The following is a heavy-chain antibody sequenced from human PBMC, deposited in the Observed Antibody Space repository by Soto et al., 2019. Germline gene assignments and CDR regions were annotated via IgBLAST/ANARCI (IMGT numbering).Heavy chain of an antibody. V-gene: IGHV3-23*01. Sequence: GGSLRLSCAASGFTFSSYAMSWVRQAPGKGLEWVSAISGSGGSTYYADSVKGRFTISRDNSKNTLYLQMNSLRAEDTAVYYCANPPRRSNSPFDYWGQGTLVTVSS. CDR1: GFTFSSYA. CDR2: ISGSGGST. J-gene: IGHJ4*02. CDR3: ANPPRRSNSPFDY.